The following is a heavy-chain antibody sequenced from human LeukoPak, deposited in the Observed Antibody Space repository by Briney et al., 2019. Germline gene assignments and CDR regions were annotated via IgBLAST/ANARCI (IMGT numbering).Heavy chain of an antibody. CDR3: ADYRKPQGLDY. CDR2: IDATGSDK. CDR1: EFPFSSYA. D-gene: IGHD1-14*01. Sequence: GGSLRLSCEVSEFPFSSYAMAWVRQAPGQGLEWVSAIDATGSDKYYTDSVKGRFTISRDNSKNTVYLQMNSLRVEDTAVYYCADYRKPQGLDYWGQGTLVTVSS. V-gene: IGHV3-23*01. J-gene: IGHJ4*02.